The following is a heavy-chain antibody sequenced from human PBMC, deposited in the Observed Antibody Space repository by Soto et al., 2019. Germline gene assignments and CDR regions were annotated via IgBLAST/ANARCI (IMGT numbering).Heavy chain of an antibody. V-gene: IGHV1-46*01. CDR2: INPHGGST. D-gene: IGHD3-3*01. Sequence: QVQLVQSGAEVKRPGASVKVSCKAPGDTFTSYYLNWVRQAPGQGLAWMGVINPHGGSTKYAQKFQGRITMTRDTSRSTVYMELSSLRSDDTAIYYCARSSGGNFGIIIEGSNWFDPWGQGTLVTVSS. CDR1: GDTFTSYY. CDR3: ARSSGGNFGIIIEGSNWFDP. J-gene: IGHJ5*02.